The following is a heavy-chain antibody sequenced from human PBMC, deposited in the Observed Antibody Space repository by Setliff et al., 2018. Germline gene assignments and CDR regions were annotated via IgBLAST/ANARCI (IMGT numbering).Heavy chain of an antibody. CDR2: INPKNGGA. CDR3: ARERAGGRGFTFGAIHYYYGMDV. D-gene: IGHD3-16*01. Sequence: ASVKVSCKASGYTFTSYYIHWVRQAPGQGLEWMGVINPKNGGATYPQNLQGRVTMTRDTSMSTVYMELSSLRFEDTAVYYCARERAGGRGFTFGAIHYYYGMDVWGQGTTVTVS. CDR1: GYTFTSYY. V-gene: IGHV1-46*01. J-gene: IGHJ6*02.